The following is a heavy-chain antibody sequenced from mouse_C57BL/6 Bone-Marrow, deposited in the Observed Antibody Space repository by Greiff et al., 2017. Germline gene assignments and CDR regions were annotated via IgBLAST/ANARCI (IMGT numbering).Heavy chain of an antibody. D-gene: IGHD1-1*01. V-gene: IGHV14-1*01. CDR1: GFNIKDYY. Sequence: VQLKQSGAELVRPGASVKLSCTASGFNIKDYYMHWVKQRPEQGLEWIGRIDPEDGDTEYAPKFQGKATMTVDTSSNTAYLQLSSLTSEDTAVYYCTTGDYYGSSKYYYAMDYWGQGPSVTVSS. J-gene: IGHJ4*01. CDR2: IDPEDGDT. CDR3: TTGDYYGSSKYYYAMDY.